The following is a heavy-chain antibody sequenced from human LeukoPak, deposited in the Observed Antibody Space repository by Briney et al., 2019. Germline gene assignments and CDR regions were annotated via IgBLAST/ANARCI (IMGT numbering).Heavy chain of an antibody. CDR3: ARQHTYYDFWSGLDPPPYYYYYGMDV. CDR1: GGSISSYY. J-gene: IGHJ6*02. Sequence: SETLSLTCTVSGGSISSYYWSWLRQPPGKALEWIGYIYYSGSTNHNPPLKSRDTISVDTSKNQFSLKLSSVTAADTAVYYCARQHTYYDFWSGLDPPPYYYYYGMDVWGQGTTVTVSS. CDR2: IYYSGST. V-gene: IGHV4-59*08. D-gene: IGHD3-3*01.